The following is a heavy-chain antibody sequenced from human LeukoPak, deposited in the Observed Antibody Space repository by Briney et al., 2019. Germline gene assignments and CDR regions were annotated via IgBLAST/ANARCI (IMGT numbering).Heavy chain of an antibody. CDR3: ATDYQIGGSYWHDAFDI. V-gene: IGHV4-59*08. D-gene: IGHD1-26*01. CDR2: IYYSGST. J-gene: IGHJ3*02. CDR1: GGSISSYY. Sequence: PSETLSLTCTVSGGSISSYYWSWIRQPPGKGLEWIGYIYYSGSTNYNPSLKSRVTISVDTSKNQFSLKLSSVTAADTAVYYCATDYQIGGSYWHDAFDIWGQGTMVTVSS.